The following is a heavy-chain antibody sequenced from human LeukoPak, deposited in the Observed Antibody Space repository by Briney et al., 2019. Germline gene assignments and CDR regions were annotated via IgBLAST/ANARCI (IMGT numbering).Heavy chain of an antibody. D-gene: IGHD1-26*01. CDR1: GFTFSSYW. CDR3: ARDRLIRIVGALAG. CDR2: IEQDGSEK. Sequence: PGGSLRLSCAASGFTFSSYWMSWVRQAPGKGLEWVANIEQDGSEKYYVDSVKGRFTISRDNAKNSLYLQMNSLRAEDTAVYYCARDRLIRIVGALAGWGQGTLVTVSS. J-gene: IGHJ4*02. V-gene: IGHV3-7*01.